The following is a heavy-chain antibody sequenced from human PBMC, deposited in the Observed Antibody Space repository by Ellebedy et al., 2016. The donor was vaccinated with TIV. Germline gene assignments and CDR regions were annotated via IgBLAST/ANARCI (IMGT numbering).Heavy chain of an antibody. Sequence: ASVKVSCKASGYTFTSFVIHWVRQAPGQRLECMGWINPNSGGTNYAQKFQGRVTMTRDTSISTAYMELSRLRSDDTAVYYCARDRGSSGWYPSTFDYWGQGTLVTVSP. D-gene: IGHD6-19*01. J-gene: IGHJ4*02. CDR2: INPNSGGT. V-gene: IGHV1-2*02. CDR1: GYTFTSFV. CDR3: ARDRGSSGWYPSTFDY.